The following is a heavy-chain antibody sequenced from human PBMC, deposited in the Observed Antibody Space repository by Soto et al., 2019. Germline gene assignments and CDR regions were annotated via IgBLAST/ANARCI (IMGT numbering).Heavy chain of an antibody. J-gene: IGHJ6*02. Sequence: GGSLRLSCAASGFTFSSYGMHWVRQAPGKGLEWVAVISYDGSNKYYADSVKGRFTISRDNSKNTLYLQMNSLRAEDTAVYYCAKDLKPGYSSSWYYYYYGMDVWGQGTTVTVSS. CDR2: ISYDGSNK. CDR1: GFTFSSYG. CDR3: AKDLKPGYSSSWYYYYYGMDV. D-gene: IGHD6-13*01. V-gene: IGHV3-30*18.